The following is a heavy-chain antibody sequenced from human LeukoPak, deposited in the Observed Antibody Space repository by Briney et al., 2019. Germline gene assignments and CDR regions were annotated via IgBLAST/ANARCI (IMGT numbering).Heavy chain of an antibody. CDR3: ARLLCSSTSCYHYSYYGLDV. V-gene: IGHV4-39*01. Sequence: PSETLSLTCTVSGGSISSYYWSWIRQPPGKGLEWIGSIYYNGNTNHSPSLKSRVTISVDTSKNQFSLNLGFVTAADTAVYYCARLLCSSTSCYHYSYYGLDVWGQGTTVTVSS. J-gene: IGHJ6*02. D-gene: IGHD2-2*01. CDR2: IYYNGNT. CDR1: GGSISSYY.